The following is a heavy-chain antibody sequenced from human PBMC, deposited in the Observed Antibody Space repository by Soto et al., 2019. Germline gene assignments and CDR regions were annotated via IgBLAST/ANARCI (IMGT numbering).Heavy chain of an antibody. CDR2: INHSGST. D-gene: IGHD3-10*02. J-gene: IGHJ6*02. V-gene: IGHV4-34*01. Sequence: SETLSLTCAVYGGSFSGYYWSWVRQPPGKGLEWVGDINHSGSTNYNPSLKSRVTISVDRSKNQFSLKLSSVTAADTAVYYCASVRRGYYYAMDVWGQGTTVTVSS. CDR3: ASVRRGYYYAMDV. CDR1: GGSFSGYY.